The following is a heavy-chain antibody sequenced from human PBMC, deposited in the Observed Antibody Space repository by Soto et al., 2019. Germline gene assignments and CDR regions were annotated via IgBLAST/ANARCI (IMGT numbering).Heavy chain of an antibody. CDR2: INHSGST. J-gene: IGHJ6*02. V-gene: IGHV4-34*01. CDR3: ARDLAGGVAPKLRFLEDPGASHGYYYGMDV. CDR1: GGSFSGYY. Sequence: SETLSLTCAVYGGSFSGYYWSWIRQPPGKGLEWIGEINHSGSTNYNPPLKSRVTISVDTSKNQFSLKLSSVTAADTAVYYCARDLAGGVAPKLRFLEDPGASHGYYYGMDVWGQGTTVTVSS. D-gene: IGHD3-3*01.